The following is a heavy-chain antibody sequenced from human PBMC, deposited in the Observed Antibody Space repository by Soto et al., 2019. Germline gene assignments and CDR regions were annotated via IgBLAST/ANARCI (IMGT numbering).Heavy chain of an antibody. J-gene: IGHJ4*02. V-gene: IGHV2-70*04. D-gene: IGHD3-22*01. CDR2: IDWDDDK. CDR3: ARIRGGTMNFDX. CDR1: GFSFSTSGMR. Sequence: SGATLVHPTQTLTLTCTFSGFSFSTSGMRVSWIRQPPVKALEGLARIDWDDDKFYSTSLKTRLTISKDTSKNQVVLTMTNMEPVDTATYYRARIRGGTMNFDXWGQGTLVTVSX.